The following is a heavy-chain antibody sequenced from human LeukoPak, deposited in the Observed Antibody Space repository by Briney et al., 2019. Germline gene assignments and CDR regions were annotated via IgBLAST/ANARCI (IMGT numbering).Heavy chain of an antibody. CDR3: ARHEYSYGKTGFDY. CDR1: GGSISTSNYY. V-gene: IGHV4-39*01. J-gene: IGHJ4*02. Sequence: SETLSLTCTVSGGSISTSNYYWGWLRQPPGKGLEWIGSIYHSGSTYYNPSFKSRVTISIDMSKNQFSLKLSSVTAADTAVYSCARHEYSYGKTGFDYWGQGTLVTVSS. CDR2: IYHSGST. D-gene: IGHD5-18*01.